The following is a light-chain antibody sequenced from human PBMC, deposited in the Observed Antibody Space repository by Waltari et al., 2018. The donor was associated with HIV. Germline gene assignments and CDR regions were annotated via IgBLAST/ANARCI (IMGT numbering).Light chain of an antibody. CDR1: QSVSSSN. J-gene: IGKJ1*01. CDR3: QQYASSPLT. V-gene: IGKV3-20*01. Sequence: EIVLTQSPGTLSLSPGERATLSCRGGQSVSSSNLAWYQQKPGQAPRLRIYGASSRDPGSPDRFSGSGARKDFTLTISRLEPGDFAVYYCQQYASSPLTFGQGTKVEI. CDR2: GAS.